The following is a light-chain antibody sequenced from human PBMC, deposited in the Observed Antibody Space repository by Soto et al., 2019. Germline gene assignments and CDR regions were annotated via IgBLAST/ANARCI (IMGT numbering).Light chain of an antibody. V-gene: IGKV3-11*01. CDR3: QQRASWPIT. CDR2: DAS. J-gene: IGKJ5*01. CDR1: QSVSNE. Sequence: ESVLTQSPATLSLSPGERATLSCRASQSVSNELAWYQQKPGQPPRLLIYDASNRATGIPARFSGSGSGTDFTLTISSLDPEDFAIYYCQQRASWPITFGQGTRLEIK.